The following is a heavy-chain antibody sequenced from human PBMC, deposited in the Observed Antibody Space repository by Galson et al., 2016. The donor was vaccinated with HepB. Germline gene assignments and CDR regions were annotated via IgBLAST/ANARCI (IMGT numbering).Heavy chain of an antibody. V-gene: IGHV3-30*18. D-gene: IGHD6-13*01. CDR3: AKDWAAGGNWYFEY. CDR2: VSYDGNNK. Sequence: SLRLSCAASGFSFSSFAMHWVRQVPGKGLERVAVVSYDGNNKYYADSVNGRFTISRDNSNNPVHLQMNNLKVEDMAIYYCAKDWAAGGNWYFEYWGQGTLVTVSS. CDR1: GFSFSSFA. J-gene: IGHJ4*02.